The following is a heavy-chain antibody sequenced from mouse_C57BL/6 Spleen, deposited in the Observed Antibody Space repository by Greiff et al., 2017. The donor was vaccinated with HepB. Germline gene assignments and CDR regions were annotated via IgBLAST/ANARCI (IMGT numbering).Heavy chain of an antibody. CDR3: ARDGYYPY. Sequence: QVQLQQSGPELVKPGASVKISCTASGYAFSSSWMNWVKQRPGKGLEWIGRIYPGDGDTNYNGKFKGKATLTADKSASTAYMQLRSLTAEDSAVYFCARDGYYPYWGQGTLVTVSA. V-gene: IGHV1-82*01. CDR1: GYAFSSSW. J-gene: IGHJ3*01. D-gene: IGHD2-3*01. CDR2: IYPGDGDT.